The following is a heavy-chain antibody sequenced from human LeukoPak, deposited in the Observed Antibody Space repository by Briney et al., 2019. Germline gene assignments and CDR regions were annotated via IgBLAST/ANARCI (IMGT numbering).Heavy chain of an antibody. CDR2: ITSTSDTI. CDR1: GFTFSDYS. D-gene: IGHD3-22*01. Sequence: QSGGSLRLSCEASGFTFSDYSMNWVRQAPGGGLEWLSYITSTSDTIYYADSVKGRFTSSRDNAKNSVYLQMNSLRAEDTAVYYCARSSGYPFFDYWGQGTLVTVSS. CDR3: ARSSGYPFFDY. J-gene: IGHJ4*02. V-gene: IGHV3-48*01.